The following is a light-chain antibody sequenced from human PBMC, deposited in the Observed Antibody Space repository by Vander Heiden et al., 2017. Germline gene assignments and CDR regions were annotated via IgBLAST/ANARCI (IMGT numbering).Light chain of an antibody. Sequence: DIQLTQSPSFLSASVGDRVTITCRASQGISTYLAWYQQKPGKAPNLLISGASTLQSGVPSRFSGSGSGTEFTLTISSLQPEDFATYYCQQVNSYPRGFSFGPGTKVDIK. CDR2: GAS. CDR1: QGISTY. CDR3: QQVNSYPRGFS. J-gene: IGKJ3*01. V-gene: IGKV1-9*01.